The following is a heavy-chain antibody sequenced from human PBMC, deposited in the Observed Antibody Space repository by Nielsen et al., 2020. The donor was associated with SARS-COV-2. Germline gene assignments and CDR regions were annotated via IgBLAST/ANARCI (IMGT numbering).Heavy chain of an antibody. V-gene: IGHV5-51*01. CDR2: IYPGDSET. D-gene: IGHD2-2*01. CDR1: GYNFPTFW. J-gene: IGHJ5*02. Sequence: GESLKISCQASGYNFPTFWIDWVRQKPGKGLEWMGIIYPGDSETRYSPSFQGQVTISVDKSLSTAYLHWSSLKASDTAMYYCARATYCSSLNCYVGFDPWGQGTLVTVSS. CDR3: ARATYCSSLNCYVGFDP.